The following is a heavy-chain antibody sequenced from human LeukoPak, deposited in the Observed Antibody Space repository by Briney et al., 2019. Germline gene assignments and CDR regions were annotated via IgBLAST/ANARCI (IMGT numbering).Heavy chain of an antibody. D-gene: IGHD1-26*01. V-gene: IGHV4-39*01. CDR2: IYYSGST. J-gene: IGHJ2*01. Sequence: SETLSLTCTVSGGSVSSSSYYWGWIRQPPGKGLEWIGSIYYSGSTYYNPSLKSRVTISVDTSKNQFSLKLSSVTAADTAVYYCGGSYWGADYWYFDLWGRGTLVTVSS. CDR1: GGSVSSSSYY. CDR3: GGSYWGADYWYFDL.